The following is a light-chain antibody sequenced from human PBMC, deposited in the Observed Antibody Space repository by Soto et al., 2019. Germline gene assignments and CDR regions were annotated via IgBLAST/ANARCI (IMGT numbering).Light chain of an antibody. CDR1: QGISRW. Sequence: IQMTQSPSSVSASVGDTVTVTCRASQGISRWLARYQQKPGKAPRLLIYAASSLQNGVPPRFSGTYSGTDFSLTISSLQPGDSATYFCQQTRDFPLTFGGGTKVDIK. V-gene: IGKV1-12*01. CDR2: AAS. J-gene: IGKJ4*01. CDR3: QQTRDFPLT.